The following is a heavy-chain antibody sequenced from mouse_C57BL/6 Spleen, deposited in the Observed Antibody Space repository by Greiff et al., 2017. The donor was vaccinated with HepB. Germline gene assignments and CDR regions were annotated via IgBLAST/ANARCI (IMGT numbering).Heavy chain of an antibody. CDR2: IDPENGDT. CDR3: TTEGLREVYFDY. J-gene: IGHJ2*01. D-gene: IGHD1-1*01. Sequence: EVQLQQSGAELVRPGASVKLSCTASGFNIKDDYMHWVKQRPEQGLEWIGWIDPENGDTEYASKFQGKATITADTSSNTAYLQLSSLTSEDTAVYYCTTEGLREVYFDYWGQGTTPTVSS. CDR1: GFNIKDDY. V-gene: IGHV14-4*01.